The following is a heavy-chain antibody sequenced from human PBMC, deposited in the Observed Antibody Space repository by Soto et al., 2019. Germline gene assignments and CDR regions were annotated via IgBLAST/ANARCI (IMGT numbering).Heavy chain of an antibody. Sequence: VSLRLSCSGSGFIFSSFWMHWVRQGPGKGLEWVSRINGDGASLAYAESVKGRFSISRDNVKNTLHLQMNSLGVDDTAVYFCAREGSLGLDVWGRGTTVTVSS. CDR2: INGDGASL. D-gene: IGHD3-10*01. J-gene: IGHJ6*02. CDR1: GFIFSSFW. V-gene: IGHV3-74*03. CDR3: AREGSLGLDV.